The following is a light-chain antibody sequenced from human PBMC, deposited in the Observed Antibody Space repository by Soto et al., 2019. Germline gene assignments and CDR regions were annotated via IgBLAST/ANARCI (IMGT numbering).Light chain of an antibody. V-gene: IGKV1-33*01. CDR2: DAS. Sequence: DIQMTQSPSSLSAPVGDRVTITCQANQDIGDSLNWYQQKPGKAPKLLIYDASNLETGVPSRFSGSGSGTDFTLTISSLQPEDFATYYCQQANSFPLTFGGGTKVDI. CDR1: QDIGDS. CDR3: QQANSFPLT. J-gene: IGKJ4*01.